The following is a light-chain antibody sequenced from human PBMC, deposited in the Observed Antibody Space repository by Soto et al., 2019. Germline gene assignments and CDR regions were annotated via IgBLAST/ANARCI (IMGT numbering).Light chain of an antibody. Sequence: QSVLTQPPSVSGSPGQSVAISCTGTSGYVGGSNDVSWYQQPPGTAPKLIIYDVSKRPSGVPDRFSGSKSGNTASLTISGLQAEDEADYYCCSYAGSYTLVFGGGTKVTVL. CDR2: DVS. CDR3: CSYAGSYTLV. CDR1: SGYVGGSND. J-gene: IGLJ2*01. V-gene: IGLV2-11*01.